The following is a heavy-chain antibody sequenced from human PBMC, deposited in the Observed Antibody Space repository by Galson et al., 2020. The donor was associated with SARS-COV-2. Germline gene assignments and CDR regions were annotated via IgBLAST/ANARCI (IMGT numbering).Heavy chain of an antibody. CDR1: AFTFSSYS. CDR3: AKDNSSAWYPGGGGEFYFEN. J-gene: IGHJ4*02. V-gene: IGHV3-23*01. D-gene: IGHD6-19*01. Sequence: GGSLRLSCAASAFTFSSYSMNWVRQAPGKGLEWVSGINADGDRTYYAASVKGRFTISRDTSKNTMYLQLNSLRAEDTALYYCAKDNSSAWYPGGGGEFYFENWGQGTLVTVSS. CDR2: INADGDRT.